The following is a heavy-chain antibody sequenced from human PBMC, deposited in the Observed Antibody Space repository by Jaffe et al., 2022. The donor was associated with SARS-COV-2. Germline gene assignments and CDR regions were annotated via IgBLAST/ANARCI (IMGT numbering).Heavy chain of an antibody. CDR1: GGSISSYY. J-gene: IGHJ6*02. V-gene: IGHV4-4*07. CDR2: IYTSGST. CDR3: ARDSYDFWSGYYTGDV. Sequence: QVQLQESGPGLVKPSETLSLTCTVSGGSISSYYWSWIRQPAGKGLEWIGRIYTSGSTNYNPSLKSRVTMSVDTSKNQFSLKLSSVTAADTAVYYCARDSYDFWSGYYTGDVWGQGTTVTVSS. D-gene: IGHD3-3*01.